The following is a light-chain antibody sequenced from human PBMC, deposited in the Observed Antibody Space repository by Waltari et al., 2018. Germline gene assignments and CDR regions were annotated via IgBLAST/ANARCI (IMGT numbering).Light chain of an antibody. V-gene: IGKV3-20*01. CDR3: QHYVRLPAT. CDR1: QSVSRA. J-gene: IGKJ1*01. CDR2: GTS. Sequence: EIVLMQSPGTLPLSPGERATLSCRASQSVSRALAWYQQKPGQAPRLLIYGTSNRATGIPDRFSGSGSGTDFSLTISRLEPEDVAVYFCQHYVRLPATFGQGTKVEIK.